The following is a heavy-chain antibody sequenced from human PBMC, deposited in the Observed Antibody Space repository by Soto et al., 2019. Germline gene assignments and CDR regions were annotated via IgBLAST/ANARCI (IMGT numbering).Heavy chain of an antibody. D-gene: IGHD2-2*01. CDR2: ISGSGGST. CDR1: GFTFSSYA. CDR3: AKVRGGDIVVVPAASCFDY. Sequence: GGSLRLSCAASGFTFSSYAMSWVRQAPGKGLEWVSAISGSGGSTYYADSVKGRFTISRDNSKNKLYLQLNSLRAEDTAVYYCAKVRGGDIVVVPAASCFDYWGQGTLVTVSS. V-gene: IGHV3-23*01. J-gene: IGHJ4*02.